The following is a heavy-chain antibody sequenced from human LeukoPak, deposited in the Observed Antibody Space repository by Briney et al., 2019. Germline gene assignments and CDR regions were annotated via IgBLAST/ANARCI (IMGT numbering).Heavy chain of an antibody. CDR2: ISGSGDST. Sequence: GGSLRLSCAASGFTFSNYAMNWVRQAPGKGLEWVSAISGSGDSTYFADSVKGRFTISRDNSKNTLYLQMNSLRAEDTAVYYCAKDLTSSPAAILECYFDFWGQGTLVTVSS. D-gene: IGHD2-2*02. CDR3: AKDLTSSPAAILECYFDF. J-gene: IGHJ4*02. CDR1: GFTFSNYA. V-gene: IGHV3-23*01.